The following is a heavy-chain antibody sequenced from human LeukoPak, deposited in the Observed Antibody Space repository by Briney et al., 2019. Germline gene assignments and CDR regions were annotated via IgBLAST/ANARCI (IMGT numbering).Heavy chain of an antibody. CDR2: INPSGGST. CDR1: GYTFTSYY. D-gene: IGHD2-2*01. V-gene: IGHV1-46*01. J-gene: IGHJ4*02. CDR3: ARDPASIVVVPEYYFDY. Sequence: ASVKVSCKSSGYTFTSYYMHWVRQAPGQGLEWMGIINPSGGSTSYAQKFQGRVTMTRDTSTSTVYMELSSLRSEDTAVYYCARDPASIVVVPEYYFDYWGQGTLVTVSS.